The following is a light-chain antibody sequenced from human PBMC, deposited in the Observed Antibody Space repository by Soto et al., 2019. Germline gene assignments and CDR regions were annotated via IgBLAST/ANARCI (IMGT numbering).Light chain of an antibody. CDR1: QTITYNF. V-gene: IGKV3D-20*01. CDR3: QHYGESSST. CDR2: DAS. J-gene: IGKJ4*01. Sequence: IVLTQSPGTLSLSPGEVATLSCGASQTITYNFLAWYQKKPGLAPRLLVYDASNRATGIPDRFSGSGYGTDFTLTISTLEPEDFAVYYCQHYGESSSTFGGGTRVEI.